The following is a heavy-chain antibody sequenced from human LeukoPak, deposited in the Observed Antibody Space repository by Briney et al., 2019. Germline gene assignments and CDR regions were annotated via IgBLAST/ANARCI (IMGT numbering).Heavy chain of an antibody. CDR2: IKSKTDGGTT. V-gene: IGHV3-15*01. CDR1: GFTFSNAW. CDR3: TTECSAQVLRYFDWFPSDYGMDV. J-gene: IGHJ6*02. D-gene: IGHD3-9*01. Sequence: GGSLRLSCAASGFTFSNAWMSWVRQAPGKGLEWVGRIKSKTDGGTTDYAAPVKGRFTISRDDSKNTLYLQMNSLKTEDTAVYYCTTECSAQVLRYFDWFPSDYGMDVWGQGTTVTVSS.